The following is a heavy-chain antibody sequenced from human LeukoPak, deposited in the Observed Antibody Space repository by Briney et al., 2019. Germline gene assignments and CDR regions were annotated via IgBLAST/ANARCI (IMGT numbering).Heavy chain of an antibody. Sequence: GGSLRLSCAASGFTFSSYSMNWVRQAPGKGLEWVSSISSSSSYIYYADSVKGRFTISRDNAKNSLYLQMNSQRAEDTAVYYCASQPGGSYYGVTLGVSSDYWGQGTLVTVSS. CDR2: ISSSSSYI. D-gene: IGHD1-26*01. CDR3: ASQPGGSYYGVTLGVSSDY. V-gene: IGHV3-21*01. J-gene: IGHJ4*02. CDR1: GFTFSSYS.